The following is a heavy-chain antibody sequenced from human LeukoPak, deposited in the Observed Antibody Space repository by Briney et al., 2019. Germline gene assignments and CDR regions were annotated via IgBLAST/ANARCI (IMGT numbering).Heavy chain of an antibody. CDR2: IYTSGST. V-gene: IGHV4-61*02. CDR1: GGSISSGSYY. D-gene: IGHD3-10*01. J-gene: IGHJ4*02. Sequence: SETLSLTCTVSGGSISSGSYYWSWIRQPAGKGLEWIGRIYTSGSTNYNPSLKSRVTISVDTSKNQFSLKLSSVTAADTAVYYCARSTPRYYGSAFDYWGQGTLVTVSS. CDR3: ARSTPRYYGSAFDY.